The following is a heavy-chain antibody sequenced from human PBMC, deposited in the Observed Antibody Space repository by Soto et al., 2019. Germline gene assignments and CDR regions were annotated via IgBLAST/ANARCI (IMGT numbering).Heavy chain of an antibody. V-gene: IGHV4-4*07. D-gene: IGHD3-3*01. CDR3: ARGGHDFWSGPFDY. CDR2: IDASGST. J-gene: IGHJ4*02. Sequence: QGHLQESGPGLVRPSETLSLTCSVSGGSISTYYCNWIRQPAGKGLEWIGRIDASGSTNYNPSLKSRVVMSVDTSKNQFSLKLSSVTAADTALYYCARGGHDFWSGPFDYWGQGTPVNVTS. CDR1: GGSISTYY.